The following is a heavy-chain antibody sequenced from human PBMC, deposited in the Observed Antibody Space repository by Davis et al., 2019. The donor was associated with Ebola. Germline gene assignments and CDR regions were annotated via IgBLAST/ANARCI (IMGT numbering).Heavy chain of an antibody. D-gene: IGHD3-9*01. CDR2: ISSSSSYT. CDR1: GFTFSSYS. Sequence: GGSLRLSCAASGFTFSSYSMNWVRQAPGKGLEWVSSISSSSSYTNYADSVKGRFTISRDNAKNSLYLQMNSLRAEDTAVYYCAKDTTEYYDILTGYIDYWGQGTLVTVSS. CDR3: AKDTTEYYDILTGYIDY. V-gene: IGHV3-21*01. J-gene: IGHJ4*02.